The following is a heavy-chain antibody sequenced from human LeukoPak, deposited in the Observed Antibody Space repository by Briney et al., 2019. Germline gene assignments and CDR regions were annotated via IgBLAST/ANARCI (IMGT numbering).Heavy chain of an antibody. V-gene: IGHV1-58*02. CDR3: AAEAEYQLLSFGMDV. CDR1: GFTFTSSA. D-gene: IGHD2-2*01. J-gene: IGHJ6*02. CDR2: IVVGSGNT. Sequence: GASVKVSCKAPGFTFTSSAMQWVRQARGQRLEWIGWIVVGSGNTNYAQKFQERVTITRDMSTSTAYMELSSLRSEDTAVYYCAAEAEYQLLSFGMDVWGQGTTVTVSS.